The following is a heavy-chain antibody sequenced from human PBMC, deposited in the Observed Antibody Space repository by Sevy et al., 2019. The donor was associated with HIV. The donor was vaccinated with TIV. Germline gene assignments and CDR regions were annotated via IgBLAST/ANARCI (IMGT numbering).Heavy chain of an antibody. V-gene: IGHV3-48*02. CDR2: IRSSSSTI. D-gene: IGHD2-2*01. CDR1: GFTFSSYS. J-gene: IGHJ6*02. Sequence: GGSLRLSCAASGFTFSSYSMNWVRQAPGKGLEWVSYIRSSSSTIYYADSVKGRFTISRDNAKNSLYLQMNSLRDEDTAVYYCARDMRGLGYCSSTSCYDHYYYGMDVWGQGTTVTVSS. CDR3: ARDMRGLGYCSSTSCYDHYYYGMDV.